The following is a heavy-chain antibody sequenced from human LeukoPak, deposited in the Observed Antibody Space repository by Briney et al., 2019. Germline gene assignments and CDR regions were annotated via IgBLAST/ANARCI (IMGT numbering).Heavy chain of an antibody. CDR2: IWHDGSHK. V-gene: IGHV3-33*06. J-gene: IGHJ6*02. CDR3: AKGGGEMATIRNYYYGMDV. CDR1: AFPFSIYG. D-gene: IGHD5-24*01. Sequence: GGSLRLSCAASAFPFSIYGMHWVRQAPGKGLEWVAVIWHDGSHKYYADSVKGRFTISRDNSKNTLYLQMNSLRAEDTAVYYCAKGGGEMATIRNYYYGMDVWGQGTTVTVSS.